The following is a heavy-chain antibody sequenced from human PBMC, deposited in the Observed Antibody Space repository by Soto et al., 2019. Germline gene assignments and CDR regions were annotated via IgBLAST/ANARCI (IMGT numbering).Heavy chain of an antibody. CDR3: GRDRRDYDFWSGHYYYYGMGV. J-gene: IGHJ6*02. CDR1: GGSISSYY. D-gene: IGHD3-3*01. V-gene: IGHV4-59*01. Sequence: SETLSLTCTVSGGSISSYYWSWIRQPPGKGLEWIGYIYYSGSTNYNPSLKSRVTISVDTSKNQFSLKLSSVTAADTAVYYCGRDRRDYDFWSGHYYYYGMGVWGQGTTVTVSS. CDR2: IYYSGST.